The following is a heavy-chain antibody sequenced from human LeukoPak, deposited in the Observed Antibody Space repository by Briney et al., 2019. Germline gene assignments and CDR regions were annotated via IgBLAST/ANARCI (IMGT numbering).Heavy chain of an antibody. CDR2: LSGSGGST. D-gene: IGHD3-22*01. CDR3: AKTMIVVVIREYFDY. CDR1: GFTFSSYA. Sequence: PGGSLRLSCAASGFTFSSYAMSWVRPAPGEGLEWVSALSGSGGSTYYADSVKGRFTISRDNSKNTLYLQMNSLRAEDTAVYYCAKTMIVVVIREYFDYWGQGTLVTVSS. V-gene: IGHV3-23*01. J-gene: IGHJ4*02.